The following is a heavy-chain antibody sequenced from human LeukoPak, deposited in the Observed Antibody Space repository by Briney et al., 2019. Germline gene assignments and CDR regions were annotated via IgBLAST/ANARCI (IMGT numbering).Heavy chain of an antibody. CDR3: ARDQQFRPRAWLDTFDI. D-gene: IGHD3-22*01. V-gene: IGHV3-30*01. J-gene: IGHJ3*02. Sequence: SVKGRFTISRDNSKNTLHLQINSLRNEDTAVYYCARDQQFRPRAWLDTFDIWGQGTMVTVSS.